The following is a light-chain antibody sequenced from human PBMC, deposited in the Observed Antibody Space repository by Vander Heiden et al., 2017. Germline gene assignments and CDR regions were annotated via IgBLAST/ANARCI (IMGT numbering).Light chain of an antibody. Sequence: DVQMTQYPSALFASVGGKGTITCRATQTNKNYLNWYQEKPGKAPKLLIYVASSWQSGVPSRFSGRGSGTDFTLTISSLQAEDFATYYCQQSYSSPRTFGRGTKVEVK. V-gene: IGKV1-39*01. CDR1: QTNKNY. J-gene: IGKJ1*01. CDR3: QQSYSSPRT. CDR2: VAS.